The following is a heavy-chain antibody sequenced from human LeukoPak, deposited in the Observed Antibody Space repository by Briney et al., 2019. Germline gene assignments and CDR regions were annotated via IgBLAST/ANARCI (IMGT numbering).Heavy chain of an antibody. CDR2: ISKDGSDK. V-gene: IGHV3-30-3*01. CDR1: GFTFSDYA. J-gene: IGHJ4*02. CDR3: ARDYWWNYDY. D-gene: IGHD1-7*01. Sequence: GRSLRLSCAASGFTFSDYAIQWVRQAPGKGREGVDVISKDGSDKYYPGYVRGGFPISRDNSKNTIYLQMDSLRAEATAIYYCARDYWWNYDYWGQGTLVTVSS.